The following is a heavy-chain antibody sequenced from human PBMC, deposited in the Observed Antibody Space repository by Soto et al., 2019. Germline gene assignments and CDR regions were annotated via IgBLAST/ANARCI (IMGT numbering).Heavy chain of an antibody. CDR1: GFTFSSYG. CDR3: AKDLWELLHYYYGMDV. Sequence: GGSLRLSCAASGFTFSSYGMHWVRQAPGKGLEWVAVISYDGSNKYYADSVKGRFTISRDNSKNTLYLQMNSLRAEDTAVYYCAKDLWELLHYYYGMDVWGQGTTVTVSS. V-gene: IGHV3-30*18. D-gene: IGHD1-26*01. J-gene: IGHJ6*02. CDR2: ISYDGSNK.